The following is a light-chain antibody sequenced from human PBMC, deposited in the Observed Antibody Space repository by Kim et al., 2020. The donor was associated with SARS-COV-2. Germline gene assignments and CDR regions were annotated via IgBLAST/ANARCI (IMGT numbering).Light chain of an antibody. CDR3: QQTYSCPQIT. V-gene: IGKV1-39*01. J-gene: IGKJ5*01. CDR1: QSISSY. Sequence: AVGDRVTISCRASQSISSYVNWYQHKAGKGPKLLIYAASSVQSGVPSRFSGSGSGTDFTLTISSLQPEDFATYSCQQTYSCPQITFGQGTRLEIK. CDR2: AAS.